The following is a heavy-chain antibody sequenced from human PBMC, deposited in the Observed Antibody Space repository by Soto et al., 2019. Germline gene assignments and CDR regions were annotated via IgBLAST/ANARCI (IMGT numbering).Heavy chain of an antibody. J-gene: IGHJ6*02. V-gene: IGHV3-9*01. Sequence: GGSLRLSCAASGFTFDDYAMHWVRRAAGKGLEWVSGISWNSGSIGYADSVKGRFTISRDNAKNSLYLQMNSLRAEDTALYYCAKDGGSGWDYYYYYGMDVWGQGTTVTVSS. CDR1: GFTFDDYA. D-gene: IGHD6-19*01. CDR2: ISWNSGSI. CDR3: AKDGGSGWDYYYYYGMDV.